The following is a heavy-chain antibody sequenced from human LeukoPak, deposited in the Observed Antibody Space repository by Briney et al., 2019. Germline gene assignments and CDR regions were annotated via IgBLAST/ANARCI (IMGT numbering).Heavy chain of an antibody. J-gene: IGHJ4*02. Sequence: GGSLRLSCAASGFTFSSYAMHWVRQAPGKGLGWVAVISYDGSNKYYADSVKGRFTISRDNSKNTLYLQMNSLRAEDTAVYYCARETTVTGAFDYWGQGTLVTVSS. V-gene: IGHV3-30*04. CDR3: ARETTVTGAFDY. CDR2: ISYDGSNK. D-gene: IGHD4-17*01. CDR1: GFTFSSYA.